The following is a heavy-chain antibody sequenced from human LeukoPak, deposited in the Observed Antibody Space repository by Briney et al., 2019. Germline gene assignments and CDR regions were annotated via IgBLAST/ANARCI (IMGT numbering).Heavy chain of an antibody. CDR2: IYHSGST. J-gene: IGHJ3*02. D-gene: IGHD1-26*01. CDR3: AREPSGSYRPDAFDI. Sequence: SETLSPTCTVSGYSISSGYYWGWIRQPPGKGLEWIGSIYHSGSTYYNPSLKSRVTISVDTSKNQFSLKLSSVTAADTAVYYCAREPSGSYRPDAFDIWGQGTMVTVSS. V-gene: IGHV4-38-2*02. CDR1: GYSISSGYY.